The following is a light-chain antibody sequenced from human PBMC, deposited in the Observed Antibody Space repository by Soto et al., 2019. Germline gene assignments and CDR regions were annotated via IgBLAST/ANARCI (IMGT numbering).Light chain of an antibody. J-gene: IGKJ4*01. V-gene: IGKV3-11*01. CDR1: QSVSSY. CDR3: QQRDSWPLT. CDR2: DTS. Sequence: EIVLTQSPATLSLSPGERATLSCRASQSVSSYLAWYQQKPGQALRLVIYDTSNRATGIPARFSGSGSGTDFTLTISSLEPEDFAVYYCQQRDSWPLTFGGGTKVEIK.